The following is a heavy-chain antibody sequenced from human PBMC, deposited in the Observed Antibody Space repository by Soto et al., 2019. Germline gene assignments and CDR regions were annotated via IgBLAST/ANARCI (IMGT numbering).Heavy chain of an antibody. J-gene: IGHJ4*02. Sequence: GGSLRLSCVGSGFTFDDYAMNWVRQGPGKGLEWVSGISWNSGSIAYAGSVKGRFTISRDNAKNSLYLQMNSLRVEDTAMYYCAKDIGVGGADIFDFRGRGTLVTVSS. V-gene: IGHV3-9*01. CDR3: AKDIGVGGADIFDF. D-gene: IGHD1-26*01. CDR2: ISWNSGSI. CDR1: GFTFDDYA.